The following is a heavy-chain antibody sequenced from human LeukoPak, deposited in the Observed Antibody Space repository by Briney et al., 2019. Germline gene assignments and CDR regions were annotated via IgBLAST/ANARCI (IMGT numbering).Heavy chain of an antibody. D-gene: IGHD6-19*01. Sequence: GGSLRLSCAASGFTFSSYSMNWVRQAPGKGLEWVSSISSSSSYIYYADSVRGRFTISRDNAKNSLSLQMNSLRAEDTAVYYCARDEGSGWSPTDFDCWGQGTLVTVSS. CDR2: ISSSSSYI. CDR3: ARDEGSGWSPTDFDC. CDR1: GFTFSSYS. J-gene: IGHJ4*02. V-gene: IGHV3-21*01.